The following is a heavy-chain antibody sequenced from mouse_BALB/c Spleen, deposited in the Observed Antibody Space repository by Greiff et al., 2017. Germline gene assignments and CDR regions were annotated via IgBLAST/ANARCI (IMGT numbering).Heavy chain of an antibody. J-gene: IGHJ2*01. D-gene: IGHD2-14*01. CDR3: TGHRYDSDFDY. CDR2: IYPGSGST. CDR1: GYTFTSYW. Sequence: LQQPGSELVRPGASVKLSCKASGYTFTSYWMHWVKQRPGQGLEWIGNIYPGSGSTNYDEKFKSKATLTVDTSSSTAYMQLSSLTSEDSAVYYCTGHRYDSDFDYWGQGTTLTVSS. V-gene: IGHV1S22*01.